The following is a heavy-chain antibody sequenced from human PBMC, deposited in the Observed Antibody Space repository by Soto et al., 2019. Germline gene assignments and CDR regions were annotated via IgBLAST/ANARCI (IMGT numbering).Heavy chain of an antibody. V-gene: IGHV1-3*01. CDR2: INAGNGNT. CDR1: GYTFTSYA. CDR3: ARAQDIVVVVAATTGAFDI. D-gene: IGHD2-15*01. Sequence: ASVKVSCKASGYTFTSYAMHWVRQAPGQRLEWMGWINAGNGNTKYSQKFQGRVTITRDTSASTAYMELSRLRSDDTAVYYCARAQDIVVVVAATTGAFDIWGQGTMVTVSS. J-gene: IGHJ3*02.